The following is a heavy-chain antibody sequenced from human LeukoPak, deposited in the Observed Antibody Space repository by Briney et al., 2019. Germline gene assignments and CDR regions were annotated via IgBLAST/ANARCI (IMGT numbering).Heavy chain of an antibody. J-gene: IGHJ4*02. D-gene: IGHD2-21*02. CDR2: SYPGDSNT. V-gene: IGHV5-51*01. Sequence: GESLKISCKGSGYSFSNYLIGWVRQMPGKGLEWRGISYPGDSNTRYSPSFQGQVTISADRSISTAYLQWSSLKASDTAIYYCARQPLVRDCGGDCEFDYWGQGSLVSVSS. CDR3: ARQPLVRDCGGDCEFDY. CDR1: GYSFSNYL.